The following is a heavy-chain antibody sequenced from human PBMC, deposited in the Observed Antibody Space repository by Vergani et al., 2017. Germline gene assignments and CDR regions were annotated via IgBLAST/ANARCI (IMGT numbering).Heavy chain of an antibody. J-gene: IGHJ4*02. D-gene: IGHD6-13*01. V-gene: IGHV3-23*01. CDR2: ISGSGGST. Sequence: EVQLLESGGGLVQPGGSLRLSCAASGFTFSSYAMSWVRQAPGKGLEWVSAISGSGGSTYYADSWKGRFTISRGTSKNTLYLQMNSLRGEDTAAYYCAKGRSSSWYGPDWGQGTTVTVSS. CDR1: GFTFSSYA. CDR3: AKGRSSSWYGPD.